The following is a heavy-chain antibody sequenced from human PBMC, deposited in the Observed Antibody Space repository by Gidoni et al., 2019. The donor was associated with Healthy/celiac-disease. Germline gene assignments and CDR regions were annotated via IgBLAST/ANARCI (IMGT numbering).Heavy chain of an antibody. V-gene: IGHV3-9*01. CDR3: AKDWGRGSSGGSCYDY. Sequence: EVQLVESGGGLVPPGRSLRLSCAASGFTFDDYAMHWVRQAPGKGLEWVSGISWNSGSIGYADSVKGRFTISRDNAKNSLYLQMNSLRAEDTALYYCAKDWGRGSSGGSCYDYWGQGTLVTVSS. D-gene: IGHD2-15*01. CDR2: ISWNSGSI. CDR1: GFTFDDYA. J-gene: IGHJ4*02.